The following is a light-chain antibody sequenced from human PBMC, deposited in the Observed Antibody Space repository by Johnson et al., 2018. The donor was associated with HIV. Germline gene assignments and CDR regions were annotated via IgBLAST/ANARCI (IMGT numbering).Light chain of an antibody. CDR3: GTWDSSLSAGI. CDR1: SSNIGNNY. CDR2: ESN. Sequence: QSVLTQPPSVSAAPGQKVTISCSGSSSNIGNNYVSWYQQLPGTAPKLLIYESNQRPSGIPDRFSGSKSGTSATLGITGLPTGDEADYYCGTWDSSLSAGIFGTGTKVTVL. J-gene: IGLJ1*01. V-gene: IGLV1-51*02.